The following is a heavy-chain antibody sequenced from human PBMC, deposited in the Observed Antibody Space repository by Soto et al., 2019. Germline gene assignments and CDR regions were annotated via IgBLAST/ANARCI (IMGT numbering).Heavy chain of an antibody. CDR1: VLTFSSYA. Sequence: GPLELSFAASVLTFSSYAMSGVRQAPGKGLEWVSAISGSGGSTYYADSVKGRFTISRDNSKNTLYLQMNSLRAEDTAVYYCAKDKPYDSSGYYLSPRDYWGQGTLVTVSS. D-gene: IGHD3-22*01. J-gene: IGHJ4*02. CDR3: AKDKPYDSSGYYLSPRDY. CDR2: ISGSGGST. V-gene: IGHV3-23*01.